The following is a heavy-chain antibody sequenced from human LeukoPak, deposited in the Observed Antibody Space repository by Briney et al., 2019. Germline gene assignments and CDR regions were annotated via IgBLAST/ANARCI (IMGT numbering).Heavy chain of an antibody. D-gene: IGHD3-10*01. J-gene: IGHJ4*02. V-gene: IGHV3-48*01. CDR2: ISSSSTI. CDR3: ANTMVRGH. CDR1: GFTFSSYS. Sequence: GSLRLSCAASGFTFSSYSMNWVRQAPGKGLEWVSYISSSSTIYYADSVKGRFTISRDNAKNSLYLQMNSLRAEDTAVYYCANTMVRGHWGQGTLVTVSS.